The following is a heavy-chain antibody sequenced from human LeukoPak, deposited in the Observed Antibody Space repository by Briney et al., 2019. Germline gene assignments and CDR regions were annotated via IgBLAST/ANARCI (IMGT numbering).Heavy chain of an antibody. V-gene: IGHV3-30*02. CDR1: GFTFSSYG. CDR2: IRYDGSNK. D-gene: IGHD1-26*01. Sequence: GGSLRLSCAASGFTFSSYGMHWVRQAPGKRLEWVAFIRYDGSNKYYADSVKGRFTISRDNSKNTLYLQMNSLRAEDTAVYYCATSLGEESGSYYVFDYWGQGTLVTVSS. J-gene: IGHJ4*02. CDR3: ATSLGEESGSYYVFDY.